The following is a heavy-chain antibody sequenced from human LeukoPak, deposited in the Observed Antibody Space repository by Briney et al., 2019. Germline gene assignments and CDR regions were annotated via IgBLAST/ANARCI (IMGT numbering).Heavy chain of an antibody. J-gene: IGHJ3*01. D-gene: IGHD2-2*01. V-gene: IGHV3-23*01. CDR3: VKDSSTTSWYFAFDV. Sequence: GGSLRLSCAASGFIFSSYAMTWVRQAPGKGLEWVSSFGLYGGTTHYADSVKGRFTISRDNSKNTLYLQMTSLRADDTAVYYCVKDSSTTSWYFAFDVWDQGTMVAVSS. CDR1: GFIFSSYA. CDR2: FGLYGGTT.